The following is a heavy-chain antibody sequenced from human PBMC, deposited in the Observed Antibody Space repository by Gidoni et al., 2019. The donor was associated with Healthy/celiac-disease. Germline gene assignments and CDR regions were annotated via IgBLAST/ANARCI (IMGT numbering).Heavy chain of an antibody. CDR1: GFTFRSHG. Sequence: QVQLVESGGGVVQPGRSLRLACAAAGFTFRSHGMHLVRPTPGKGLEWVAVIWYDGSNKYYADSVKGRFTISRDNSKNTLYLQMNSLRAEDTAVYYCARVPYYYDSSGYYPGDYYYYGMDVWGQGTTVTVSS. J-gene: IGHJ6*02. CDR2: IWYDGSNK. D-gene: IGHD3-22*01. V-gene: IGHV3-33*01. CDR3: ARVPYYYDSSGYYPGDYYYYGMDV.